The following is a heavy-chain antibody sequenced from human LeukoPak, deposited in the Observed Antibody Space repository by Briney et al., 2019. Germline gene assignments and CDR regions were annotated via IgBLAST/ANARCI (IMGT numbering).Heavy chain of an antibody. D-gene: IGHD3-3*01. CDR3: AREVRDFWSGPSHHYMDV. CDR2: IVPLFGTT. CDR1: GGTFSIYV. Sequence: ASVKVSCKASGGTFSIYVINWVRQAPGQGLEWMGGIVPLFGTTNYAQKFQGRVTFSADESASTAYMEVSSLRSEDTAIYYCAREVRDFWSGPSHHYMDVWGKGTMVTVSS. J-gene: IGHJ6*03. V-gene: IGHV1-69*01.